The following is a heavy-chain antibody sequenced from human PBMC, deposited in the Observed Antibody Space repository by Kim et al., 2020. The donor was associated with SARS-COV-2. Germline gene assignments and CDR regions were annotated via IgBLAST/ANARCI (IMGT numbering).Heavy chain of an antibody. CDR1: GGSFSGYY. D-gene: IGHD1-26*01. J-gene: IGHJ4*02. CDR2: INHSGST. Sequence: SETLSLTCAVYGGSFSGYYWSWIRQPPGKGLEWIGEINHSGSTNYNPSLKSRVTISVDTSKNQFSLKLSSVTAADTAVYYCARDSGLGVVDYWGQGTLVTVSS. CDR3: ARDSGLGVVDY. V-gene: IGHV4-34*01.